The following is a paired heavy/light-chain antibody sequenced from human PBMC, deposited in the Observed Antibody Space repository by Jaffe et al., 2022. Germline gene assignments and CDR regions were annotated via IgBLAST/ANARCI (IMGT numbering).Light chain of an antibody. V-gene: IGLV1-51*02. J-gene: IGLJ3*02. Sequence: QSVLTQPPSVSAAPGQKVTISCSGSSSNIGNNYVSWYQQLPGTAPKLLIYENNKRPSGIPDRFSGSKSGTSATLGITGLQTGDEADYYCGTWDSSLSVWVFGGGTKLTVL. CDR2: ENN. CDR3: GTWDSSLSVWV. CDR1: SSNIGNNY.
Heavy chain of an antibody. CDR3: AKEAGGSGSLPLYYMDV. V-gene: IGHV3-43D*04. D-gene: IGHD3-10*01. J-gene: IGHJ6*03. Sequence: EVQLVESGGVVVQPGGSLRLSCAASGFTFDDYAMHWVRQAPGKGLEWVSLISWDGGSTYYADSVKGRFTISRDNSKNSLYLQMNSLRAEDTALYYCAKEAGGSGSLPLYYMDVWGKGTTVTVSS. CDR2: ISWDGGST. CDR1: GFTFDDYA.